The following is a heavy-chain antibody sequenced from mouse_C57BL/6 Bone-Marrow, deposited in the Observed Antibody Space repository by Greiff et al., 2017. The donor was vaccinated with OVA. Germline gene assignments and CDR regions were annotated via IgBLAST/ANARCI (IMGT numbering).Heavy chain of an antibody. CDR1: GYSITSDY. CDR2: ISYSGST. J-gene: IGHJ1*03. CDR3: ARGFLYGGYFEGYFDV. D-gene: IGHD2-3*01. Sequence: EVQLQQSGPGLVKPSQTLSLTCSVTGYSITSDYWNWIRKFPGNKLEYMGNISYSGSTYYNPSLKSRISITRDTSKNQYYLQLNSVSTEDTATYYWARGFLYGGYFEGYFDVWGTGTAVTVSA. V-gene: IGHV3-8*01.